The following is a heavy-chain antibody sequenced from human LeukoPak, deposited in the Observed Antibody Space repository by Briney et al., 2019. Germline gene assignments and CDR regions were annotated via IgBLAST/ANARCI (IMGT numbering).Heavy chain of an antibody. V-gene: IGHV3-9*01. Sequence: PGGSLRLSCAASGFTFDDYAMHWVRQAPGKGLEWVSGISWNSGSIGYADSVKGRFSISRDNVKNSLYLQMDNLRAEDTAVYYCARDRGYTRTNTGGYPVFDLWGQGTLVTVSS. CDR1: GFTFDDYA. CDR3: ARDRGYTRTNTGGYPVFDL. CDR2: ISWNSGSI. D-gene: IGHD2-8*02. J-gene: IGHJ4*02.